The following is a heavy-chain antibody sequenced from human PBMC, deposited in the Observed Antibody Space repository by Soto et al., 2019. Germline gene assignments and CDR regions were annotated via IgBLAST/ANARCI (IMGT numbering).Heavy chain of an antibody. D-gene: IGHD3-10*01. Sequence: VASVKVSCKASGFTFTSSAVQWVRQARGQRLEWIGWIVVGSGNTNYAQKFQEGVTITRDMSTSTAYMELSSLRSEDTAVYYCAADGGGLQFGYGMDVWGQGTTVTVSS. CDR3: AADGGGLQFGYGMDV. V-gene: IGHV1-58*01. CDR1: GFTFTSSA. CDR2: IVVGSGNT. J-gene: IGHJ6*02.